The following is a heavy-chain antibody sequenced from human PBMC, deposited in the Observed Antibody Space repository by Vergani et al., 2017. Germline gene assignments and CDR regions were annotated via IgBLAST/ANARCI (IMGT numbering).Heavy chain of an antibody. CDR2: IKQDGSEK. CDR1: GFTFSSYG. V-gene: IGHV3-7*01. CDR3: ASVDTRRGNNR. J-gene: IGHJ4*02. D-gene: IGHD5-18*01. Sequence: VQLVESGGGVVQPGGSLRLSCAASGFTFSSYGMHWVRQAPGKGLEWVANIKQDGSEKSYGDSVKGRFSVSRDNAKNSLYLQMSSLRADDTAVYYCASVDTRRGNNRWGQGTLVTVSS.